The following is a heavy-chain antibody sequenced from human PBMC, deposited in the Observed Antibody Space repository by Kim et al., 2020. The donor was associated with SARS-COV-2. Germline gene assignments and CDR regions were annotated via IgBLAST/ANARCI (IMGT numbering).Heavy chain of an antibody. CDR3: ARGRSLLWFGEPQCYFDY. V-gene: IGHV4-59*01. D-gene: IGHD3-10*01. Sequence: SETLSLTCTVSGGSISSYYWSWIRQPPGKGLEWIGYIYYSGSTNYNPSLKSRVTISVDTSKNQFSLKLSSVTAADTAVYYCARGRSLLWFGEPQCYFDYWGQGTLVTVSS. CDR1: GGSISSYY. J-gene: IGHJ4*02. CDR2: IYYSGST.